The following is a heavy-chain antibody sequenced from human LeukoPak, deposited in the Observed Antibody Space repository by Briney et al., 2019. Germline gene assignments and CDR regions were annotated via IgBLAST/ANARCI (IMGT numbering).Heavy chain of an antibody. Sequence: GGSLRLSCAASGFTFDDYAMHWVRQAPGKGLEWVSGISWNSGSIGYADSVKGRFTISRDNAKNSLYLQMNSLRAEDTALYYCAKDMGQWLVSGRFDYWGQGTLVTVSS. CDR2: ISWNSGSI. CDR3: AKDMGQWLVSGRFDY. J-gene: IGHJ4*02. V-gene: IGHV3-9*01. D-gene: IGHD6-19*01. CDR1: GFTFDDYA.